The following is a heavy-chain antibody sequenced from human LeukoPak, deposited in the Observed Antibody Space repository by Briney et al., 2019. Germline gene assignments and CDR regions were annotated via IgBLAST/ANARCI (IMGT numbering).Heavy chain of an antibody. CDR1: GGSISSSSYY. D-gene: IGHD3-22*01. V-gene: IGHV4-39*01. CDR2: IYYSAST. CDR3: ARHPRSSGDSSGYYYYFDY. Sequence: SETLSLTCTVSGGSISSSSYYWGWLRQPPGKGLEWIRSIYYSASTYYNPSLKRRVTISVDTSKNQFSLKLSSVTAADTAVYYCARHPRSSGDSSGYYYYFDYWGQGTLVTVSS. J-gene: IGHJ4*02.